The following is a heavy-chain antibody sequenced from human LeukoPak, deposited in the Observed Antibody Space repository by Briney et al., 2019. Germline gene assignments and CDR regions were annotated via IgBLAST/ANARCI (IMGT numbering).Heavy chain of an antibody. CDR2: ISSSSSYT. V-gene: IGHV3-11*06. J-gene: IGHJ4*02. Sequence: GGSLRLSCAASGFTFSDYYMSWIRQAPGKGLEWVSYISSSSSYTNYADSVKGRFTISRDNAKNSLYLQMNSLRAEDTAVYYCARVIAVAGALDYWGQGTLVTVSS. CDR1: GFTFSDYY. D-gene: IGHD6-19*01. CDR3: ARVIAVAGALDY.